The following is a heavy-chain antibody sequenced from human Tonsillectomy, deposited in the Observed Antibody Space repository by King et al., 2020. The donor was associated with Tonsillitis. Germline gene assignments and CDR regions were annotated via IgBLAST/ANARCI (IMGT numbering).Heavy chain of an antibody. CDR3: ARDSGYSISSPVDY. CDR1: GGSISSGNW. D-gene: IGHD6-6*01. Sequence: QLQESGPGLVKPSGTLSLTCAVSGGSISSGNWWSWVRQPPGKGLEWIGEINHSGGTNYNPSLKSRVTISVDKSKNQFSLKLTSVTAADTAVYYCARDSGYSISSPVDYWGQGTLVTVSS. CDR2: INHSGGT. J-gene: IGHJ4*02. V-gene: IGHV4-4*02.